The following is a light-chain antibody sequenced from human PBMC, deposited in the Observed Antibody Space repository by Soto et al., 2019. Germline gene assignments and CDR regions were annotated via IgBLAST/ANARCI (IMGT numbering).Light chain of an antibody. V-gene: IGKV1-39*01. CDR2: GAS. CDR3: QQSYSAPLT. Sequence: DLQMTQSPSSLSASVGDRVTITCRASQTISTSLNWYQHKPWKAPKVLIFGASGLQSGVPSRFSGSGSGTDFTLTISSLQPEDFATYYCQQSYSAPLTFGGGTKVEIK. CDR1: QTISTS. J-gene: IGKJ4*01.